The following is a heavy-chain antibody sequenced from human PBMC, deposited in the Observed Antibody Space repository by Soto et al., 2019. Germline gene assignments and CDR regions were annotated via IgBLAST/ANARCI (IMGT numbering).Heavy chain of an antibody. D-gene: IGHD4-4*01. CDR3: ARVYSNYPYYYYYMDV. CDR1: GFTLSSYS. Sequence: PGGSLRLSCAASGFTLSSYSMNWVRQAPGKGLEWISFIRVSSNTMYYVDSVKGRFTISGDIATNSLYLQMNSLRAEDTAVYYCARVYSNYPYYYYYMDVWGKGTTVTVSS. J-gene: IGHJ6*03. CDR2: IRVSSNTM. V-gene: IGHV3-48*01.